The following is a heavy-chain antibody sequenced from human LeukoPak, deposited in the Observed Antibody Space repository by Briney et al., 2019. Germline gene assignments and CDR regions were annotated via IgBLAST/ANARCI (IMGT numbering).Heavy chain of an antibody. J-gene: IGHJ4*02. CDR3: ARRALNFSYFDY. Sequence: PSETLSLTCAVSGYSISSGYYWGWIRQPPGKGLEWIGSIYHSGSTYYNPSLKSRVTKSVDTSKNQFSLKLSSVTAADTAVYYCARRALNFSYFDYWGQGTLVTVSS. CDR1: GYSISSGYY. V-gene: IGHV4-38-2*01. CDR2: IYHSGST.